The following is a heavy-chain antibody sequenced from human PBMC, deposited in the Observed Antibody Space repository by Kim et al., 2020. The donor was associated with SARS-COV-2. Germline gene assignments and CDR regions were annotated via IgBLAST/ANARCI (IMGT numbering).Heavy chain of an antibody. CDR1: GGSFSGYY. CDR2: INHSGST. Sequence: SETLSLTCAVYGGSFSGYYWSWIRQPPGKGLEWIGEINHSGSTNYNPSLKSRVTISVDTSKNQFSLKLSSVTAADTAVYYCARVILPGDASGPHDYGGNSESYYYYGMDVWGQGTTVTVSS. V-gene: IGHV4-34*01. J-gene: IGHJ6*02. CDR3: ARVILPGDASGPHDYGGNSESYYYYGMDV. D-gene: IGHD4-17*01.